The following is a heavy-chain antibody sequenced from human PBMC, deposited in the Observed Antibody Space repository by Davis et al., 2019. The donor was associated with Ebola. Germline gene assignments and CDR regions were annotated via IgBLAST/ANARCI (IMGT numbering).Heavy chain of an antibody. CDR2: INPSGGST. D-gene: IGHD2-2*01. CDR3: ARDVGYCSSTSCSTSFDP. V-gene: IGHV1-46*01. Sequence: ASVKVSCKASGYTFTSYYMYWVRQAPGQGLEWMGIINPSGGSTSYEQKFQGRVTMTRDTSISTAYMELSRLRSDDTAVYYCARDVGYCSSTSCSTSFDPWGQGTLVTVSS. J-gene: IGHJ5*02. CDR1: GYTFTSYY.